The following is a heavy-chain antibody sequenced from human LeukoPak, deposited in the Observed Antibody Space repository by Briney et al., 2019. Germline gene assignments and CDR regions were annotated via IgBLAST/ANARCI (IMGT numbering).Heavy chain of an antibody. D-gene: IGHD2-15*01. CDR3: ARPYCSGGSCYSSLDY. Sequence: PGESLKISCTASGYSFSKYWIGWVRQTPGKGLEWMGFIYSDESLIRYSPSFEGPATIAADKSISTAYLQWSSLKASDTALYYCARPYCSGGSCYSSLDYWGQGTLVTVSS. V-gene: IGHV5-51*01. CDR1: GYSFSKYW. J-gene: IGHJ4*02. CDR2: IYSDESLI.